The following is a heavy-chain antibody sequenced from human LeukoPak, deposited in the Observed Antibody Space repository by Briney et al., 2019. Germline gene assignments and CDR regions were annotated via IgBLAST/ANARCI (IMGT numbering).Heavy chain of an antibody. J-gene: IGHJ6*03. D-gene: IGHD4-11*01. CDR3: ARDNGDYRSIYYYMDV. V-gene: IGHV4-31*03. Sequence: SQTLSLTCTVSGGSINSGGSYWSWVRQHPGKGLEWIGCIYYSWSSYYNPSLKSRVTLSLDTSKNQFSLKLSSVTAADTAVYYCARDNGDYRSIYYYMDVWGKGTTVTVSS. CDR1: GGSINSGGSY. CDR2: IYYSWSS.